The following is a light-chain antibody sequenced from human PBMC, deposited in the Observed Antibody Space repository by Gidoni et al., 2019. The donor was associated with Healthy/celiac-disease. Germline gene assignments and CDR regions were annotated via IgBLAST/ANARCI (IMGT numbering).Light chain of an antibody. CDR1: QSVSSN. V-gene: IGKV3-15*01. J-gene: IGKJ1*01. CDR2: GAS. Sequence: EIVMTQSPATLSVSRGDRATLSCRASQSVSSNLAWYQQKPGQAPRLLIYGASTRATGIPARFSGSGSGTEFTLTISSLQSEDFAVYYCQQYNNWPGTFGQGTKVEIK. CDR3: QQYNNWPGT.